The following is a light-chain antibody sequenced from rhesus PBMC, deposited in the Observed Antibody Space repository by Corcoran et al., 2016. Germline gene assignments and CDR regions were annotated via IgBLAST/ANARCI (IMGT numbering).Light chain of an antibody. V-gene: IGKV1-69*01. CDR3: QQHTDSPYN. CDR1: QGISNW. J-gene: IGKJ2*01. CDR2: RAS. Sequence: DIQMTQSPSSLSASVGDRVTITCRASQGISNWLAWYQQKPGKAPNLLIYRASSLEVGVPSRVSGSGSGTDFTLTISSLEPGDFATYCCQQHTDSPYNFGQGSKVDIK.